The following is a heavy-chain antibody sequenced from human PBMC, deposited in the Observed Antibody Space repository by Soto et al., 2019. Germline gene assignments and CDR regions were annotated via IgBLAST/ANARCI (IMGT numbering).Heavy chain of an antibody. V-gene: IGHV3-30*03. CDR2: ISYDASET. J-gene: IGHJ4*02. Sequence: QVQLVESGGGVVHPGRSLSLSCAGSGFIFSNNGMHWVRQAPGKGLEWVASISYDASETFYADSVKGRFTISRDNSKSTLFLHMNSLKKEDTAVYYCAITSVADASFDYWGQGTLVTVSS. CDR3: AITSVADASFDY. D-gene: IGHD5-12*01. CDR1: GFIFSNNG.